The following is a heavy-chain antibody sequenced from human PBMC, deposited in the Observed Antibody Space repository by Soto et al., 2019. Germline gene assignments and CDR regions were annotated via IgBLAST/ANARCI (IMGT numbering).Heavy chain of an antibody. CDR2: INPNSGGT. Sequence: ASVKVSCKASGYTFTGYYMHWVRQAPGQGLEWMGWINPNSGGTNYAQKFQGWVTMTRDTSISTAYMELSRLRSDDTAVYYCARTDCSSTSCRFDYWGQGTLVTVSS. V-gene: IGHV1-2*04. CDR3: ARTDCSSTSCRFDY. J-gene: IGHJ4*02. CDR1: GYTFTGYY. D-gene: IGHD2-2*01.